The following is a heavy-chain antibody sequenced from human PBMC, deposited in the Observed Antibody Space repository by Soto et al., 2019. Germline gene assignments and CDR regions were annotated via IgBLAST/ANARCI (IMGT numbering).Heavy chain of an antibody. CDR1: GGSISSYY. CDR2: IYYSGST. V-gene: IGHV4-59*01. Sequence: TSETLSLTCTVSGGSISSYYWSWFRQPPGKGLEWIGYIYYSGSTSYNPSLKSRVSISVDTSKSQFSLRLTSVTAADTAVYYCARYSSGWFDAFDIGGQGTRVTVS. D-gene: IGHD6-19*01. CDR3: ARYSSGWFDAFDI. J-gene: IGHJ3*02.